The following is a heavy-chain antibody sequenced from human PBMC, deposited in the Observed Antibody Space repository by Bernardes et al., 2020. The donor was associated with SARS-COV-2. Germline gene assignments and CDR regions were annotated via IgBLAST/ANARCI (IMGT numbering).Heavy chain of an antibody. Sequence: GGSLRLSCAASGFTFSNHWMSWVRQAPGKGLEWVANINQDGSEKYYVDSVEGRFTISRDNAKNSLYLQVNSLRAEDTAVYYCARIRSSGWGFDFWGQGTLVTVSS. V-gene: IGHV3-7*03. J-gene: IGHJ4*02. CDR1: GFTFSNHW. CDR2: INQDGSEK. D-gene: IGHD6-19*01. CDR3: ARIRSSGWGFDF.